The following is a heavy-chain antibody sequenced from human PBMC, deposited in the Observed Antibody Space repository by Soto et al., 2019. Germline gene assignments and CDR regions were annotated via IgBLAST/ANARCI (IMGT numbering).Heavy chain of an antibody. J-gene: IGHJ4*02. CDR2: ISAGGGGT. Sequence: EVQLLESGENLVQPGGSLRLSCEASGFTFSSYAMSWVRQAPGKGLEWVSSISAGGGGTYYADSVKGRFTISRDNSKNTLDLQMNSLRDEDTDVYYCAKGGLRTGFDYWGQGTLVTVSS. D-gene: IGHD4-17*01. CDR1: GFTFSSYA. V-gene: IGHV3-23*01. CDR3: AKGGLRTGFDY.